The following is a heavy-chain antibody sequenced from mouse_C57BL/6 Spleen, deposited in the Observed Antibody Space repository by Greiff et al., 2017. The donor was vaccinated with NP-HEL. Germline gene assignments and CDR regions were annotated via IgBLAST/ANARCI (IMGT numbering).Heavy chain of an antibody. J-gene: IGHJ3*01. CDR2: IDPETGGT. D-gene: IGHD2-1*01. Sequence: VQLQESGAELVRPGASVTLSCKASGYTFTDYEMHWVKQTPGHGLEWIGAIDPETGGTAYNQKFKGKAILTADKSSSTAYMELRSLTSEDSAVYYCTRGGYYGNYGWFAYWGKGTLVTVSA. V-gene: IGHV1-15*01. CDR3: TRGGYYGNYGWFAY. CDR1: GYTFTDYE.